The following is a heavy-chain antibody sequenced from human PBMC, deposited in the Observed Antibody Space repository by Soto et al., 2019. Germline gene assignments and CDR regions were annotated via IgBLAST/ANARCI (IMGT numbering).Heavy chain of an antibody. D-gene: IGHD4-17*01. J-gene: IGHJ4*02. CDR1: GFTFSGSA. CDR3: TRQGDYGDFLS. CDR2: IRSKANSYAT. Sequence: EVQLVESGGGLVQPGGSLKLSCAASGFTFSGSAMHWVRQASGKGLEWVGRIRSKANSYATAYAASVKGRFTISRDDSKNTAYLQMNSLKTEDTAVYYCTRQGDYGDFLSWGQGTLVTVSS. V-gene: IGHV3-73*02.